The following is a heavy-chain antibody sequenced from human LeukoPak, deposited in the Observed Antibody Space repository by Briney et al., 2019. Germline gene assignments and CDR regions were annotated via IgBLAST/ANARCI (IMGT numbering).Heavy chain of an antibody. CDR2: IRYDGSNK. Sequence: GGSLRLSCAASGFTFSSYGMHWGRQAPGKGLEWVAFIRYDGSNKYYADSVKGRFTISREHSKNTLYLQMNSLRAEETAVYYCAKDQRVRWGYFDYWGQGTLVTVSS. CDR1: GFTFSSYG. D-gene: IGHD7-27*01. CDR3: AKDQRVRWGYFDY. J-gene: IGHJ4*02. V-gene: IGHV3-30*02.